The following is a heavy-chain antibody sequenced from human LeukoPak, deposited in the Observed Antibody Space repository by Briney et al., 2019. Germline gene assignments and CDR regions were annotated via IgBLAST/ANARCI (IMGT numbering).Heavy chain of an antibody. CDR3: AKAPGTYYYDSSGYYYSW. D-gene: IGHD3-22*01. CDR1: GFTFDDYT. J-gene: IGHJ4*02. Sequence: GGSLRLSCAASGFTFDDYTMHWVRQAPGKGLEWVSLISWDGGSTYYADSVKGRFTISRDNSKNSLYLQMNSLRTEDTALYYCAKAPGTYYYDSSGYYYSWWGQGTLVTVSS. V-gene: IGHV3-43*01. CDR2: ISWDGGST.